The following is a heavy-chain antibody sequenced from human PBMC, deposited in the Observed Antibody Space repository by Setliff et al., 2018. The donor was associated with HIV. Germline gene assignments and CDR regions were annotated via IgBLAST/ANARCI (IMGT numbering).Heavy chain of an antibody. CDR3: ARDPSRYDSSWYGYFDL. D-gene: IGHD6-13*01. CDR2: ISDSGGKT. CDR1: GFTFSNYD. J-gene: IGHJ2*01. Sequence: GGSLRLSCAASGFTFSNYDMSWVRQAPEKGLEWVSGISDSGGKTYYTDSVKGRFTISRDNSKNTLYLRMNSLRAEDTAVYYCARDPSRYDSSWYGYFDLWGRGTLVTVSS. V-gene: IGHV3-23*01.